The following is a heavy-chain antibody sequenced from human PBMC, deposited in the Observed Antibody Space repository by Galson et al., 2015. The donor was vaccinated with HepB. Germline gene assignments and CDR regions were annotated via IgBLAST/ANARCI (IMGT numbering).Heavy chain of an antibody. CDR1: GGSISNSW. D-gene: IGHD3-3*01. CDR3: AESPPRILVTYFDL. Sequence: SETLSLTCTVSGGSISNSWWSWIRQSPGKGLEWIGYVFHSGSTNYNPSLKSRFSISVDPSRNQFTLHLRSVTAADTAAYYCAESPPRILVTYFDLWGRGTLVAVST. V-gene: IGHV4-59*12. J-gene: IGHJ2*01. CDR2: VFHSGST.